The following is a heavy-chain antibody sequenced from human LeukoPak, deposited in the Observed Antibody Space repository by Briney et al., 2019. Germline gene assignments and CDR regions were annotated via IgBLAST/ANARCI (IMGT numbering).Heavy chain of an antibody. CDR1: GFTVSSNY. J-gene: IGHJ4*02. V-gene: IGHV3-66*01. CDR3: ARGISYLYSSGWYYDY. Sequence: GGSLRLSCAASGFTVSSNYMSWVRQAPGKGLELVSVIYSGGSTYYADSVKGRFTISRDNSKNTLYLQMNSLRAEDTAVYYCARGISYLYSSGWYYDYWGQGTLVTVSS. CDR2: IYSGGST. D-gene: IGHD6-19*01.